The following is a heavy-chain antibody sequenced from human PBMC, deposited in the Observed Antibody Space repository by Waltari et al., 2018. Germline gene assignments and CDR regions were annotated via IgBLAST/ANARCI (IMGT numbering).Heavy chain of an antibody. Sequence: QVQLEQSGSELKKPGASVQVSCKASGYTFTTSPINWVRQAPGQGLEWMGIINPSGGSTSYAQKFQGRVTMTRDTSTSTVYMELSSLRSEDTAVYYCARSYGSGRPGIGDYWGQGTLVTVSS. V-gene: IGHV1-46*01. CDR1: GYTFTTSP. D-gene: IGHD3-10*01. CDR2: INPSGGST. J-gene: IGHJ4*02. CDR3: ARSYGSGRPGIGDY.